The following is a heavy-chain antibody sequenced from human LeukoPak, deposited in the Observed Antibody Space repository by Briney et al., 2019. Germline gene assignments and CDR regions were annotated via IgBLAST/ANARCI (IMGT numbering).Heavy chain of an antibody. CDR3: ARESGGTTFY. Sequence: PSETLSLTCTVSGGSISSGSYHWSWIRQPAGKGLEWIGRIYTSGSTNYNPSLKSRVTISVDTSKNQFSLKLSSVTAADTAVYYCARESGGTTFYWGQGTLVTVSS. J-gene: IGHJ4*02. V-gene: IGHV4-61*02. CDR1: GGSISSGSYH. CDR2: IYTSGST. D-gene: IGHD1-7*01.